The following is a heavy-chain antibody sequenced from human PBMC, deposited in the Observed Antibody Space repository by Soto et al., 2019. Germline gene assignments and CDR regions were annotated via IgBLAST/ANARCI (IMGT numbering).Heavy chain of an antibody. CDR3: ARVETCSSTSCYSVFDY. V-gene: IGHV3-74*03. Sequence: EVQLVESGGGLVQPGGSLRLSCAASGFTFSSYWMHWVRQAPGKGLVWVSRINSDGSSTTYADSVKGRFTISRDNAKNTLYLKMNSLRAGDTAVYYCARVETCSSTSCYSVFDYWGQGTLVTVSS. J-gene: IGHJ4*02. CDR2: INSDGSST. CDR1: GFTFSSYW. D-gene: IGHD2-2*01.